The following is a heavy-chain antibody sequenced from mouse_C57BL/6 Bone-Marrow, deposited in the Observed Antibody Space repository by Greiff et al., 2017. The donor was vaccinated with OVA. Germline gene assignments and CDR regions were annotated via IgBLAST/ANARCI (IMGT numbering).Heavy chain of an antibody. CDR2: ISYDGSN. CDR1: GYSITSGYY. J-gene: IGHJ3*01. Sequence: EVKLVESGPGLVKPSQSLSLTCSVTGYSITSGYYWNWIRQFPGNKLEWMGYISYDGSNNYNPSLINRISITRDTSKNQFFLKLNSVTTEDTATYYCARNSNYLAWFAYWGQGTLVTVSA. D-gene: IGHD2-5*01. V-gene: IGHV3-6*01. CDR3: ARNSNYLAWFAY.